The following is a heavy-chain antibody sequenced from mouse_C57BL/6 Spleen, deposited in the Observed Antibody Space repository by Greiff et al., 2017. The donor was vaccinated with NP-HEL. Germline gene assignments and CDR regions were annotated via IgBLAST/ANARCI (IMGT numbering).Heavy chain of an antibody. J-gene: IGHJ3*01. CDR2: IRSKSNNYAT. CDR1: GFSFNTYA. D-gene: IGHD2-4*01. Sequence: EVKLVESGGGLVQPKGSLKLSCAASGFSFNTYAMNWVRQAPGKGLEWVARIRSKSNNYATYYADSVKDRFTISRDDSESMLYLQMNNLKTEDTAMYYCVREGSYYDYLFAYWGQGTLVTVSA. V-gene: IGHV10-1*01. CDR3: VREGSYYDYLFAY.